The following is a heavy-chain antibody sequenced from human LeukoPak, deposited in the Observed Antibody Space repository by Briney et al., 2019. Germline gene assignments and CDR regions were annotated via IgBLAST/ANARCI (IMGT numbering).Heavy chain of an antibody. Sequence: PSETLSLTCTVSGGSIRSYYWSWIRQPPGKGLEWIGYIYYSGSTNYNPSLKSRVTISVDTSKNQFSLKLSSVTAADTAVYYCARGGNWFDPRGQGTLVTVSS. CDR1: GGSIRSYY. V-gene: IGHV4-59*01. CDR3: ARGGNWFDP. J-gene: IGHJ5*02. CDR2: IYYSGST.